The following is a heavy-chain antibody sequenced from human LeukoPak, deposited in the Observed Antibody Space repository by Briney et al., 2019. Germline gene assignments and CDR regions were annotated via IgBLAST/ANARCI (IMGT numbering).Heavy chain of an antibody. J-gene: IGHJ3*02. Sequence: GGSLRLACAASGFTFSDHYMDWVRRAPGKGLEWVGRTRNKANSYTTEYAASVKGRFTISRDDSKNSLYLRMNSLKTEDTAVYYCARDSNPTGNAFDIWGQGTMVTVSS. CDR3: ARDSNPTGNAFDI. D-gene: IGHD3-10*01. CDR2: TRNKANSYTT. CDR1: GFTFSDHY. V-gene: IGHV3-72*01.